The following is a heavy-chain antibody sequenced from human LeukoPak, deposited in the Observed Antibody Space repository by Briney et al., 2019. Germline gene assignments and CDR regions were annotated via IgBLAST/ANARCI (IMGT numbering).Heavy chain of an antibody. CDR1: GFTFSSYS. V-gene: IGHV3-21*01. CDR3: ARDDLRGYSGYDDEAID. CDR2: ISSSSSYI. Sequence: GGSLRLSCAASGFTFSSYSMNWVRQAPGKGLEWVSSISSSSSYIYYADSAKGRFTISRDNAKNSLYLQMNSLRAEDTAVYYCARDDLRGYSGYDDEAIDWGQGTLVTVSS. D-gene: IGHD5-12*01. J-gene: IGHJ4*02.